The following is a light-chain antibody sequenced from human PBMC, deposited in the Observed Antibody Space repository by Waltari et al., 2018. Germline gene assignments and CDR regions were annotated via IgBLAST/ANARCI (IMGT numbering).Light chain of an antibody. CDR2: GAS. Sequence: EIVLKQSPGTLSLSPGERATLSCRASQSISNNYLAWYQQKPGQAPTLLIYGASNRATGIPDAFGGSGSGTDFTLTISKLEPEDFAVYYCQQYGSSPFTFGPGTKVDFK. CDR3: QQYGSSPFT. J-gene: IGKJ3*01. CDR1: QSISNNY. V-gene: IGKV3-20*01.